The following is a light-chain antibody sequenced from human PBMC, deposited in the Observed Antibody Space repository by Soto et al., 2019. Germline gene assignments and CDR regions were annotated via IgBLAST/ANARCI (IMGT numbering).Light chain of an antibody. V-gene: IGLV2-11*01. J-gene: IGLJ3*02. CDR2: DVT. CDR3: CSYAGSSLWV. Sequence: QSALTQPRSVSGSPGQSVTISCTGTSSDVGTYNYVSWYQQHPGKAPKLVIYDVTKRPSGVPDRFPGSKSGNTASLTISGLQAEDEADYYCCSYAGSSLWVFGGGTQLTVL. CDR1: SSDVGTYNY.